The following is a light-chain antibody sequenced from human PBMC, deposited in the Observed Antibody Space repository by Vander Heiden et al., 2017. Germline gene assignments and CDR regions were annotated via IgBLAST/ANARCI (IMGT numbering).Light chain of an antibody. CDR3: QWKKNWPPWT. Sequence: EIVMTQSPATLSVSPGERATLSCRASQSVSSNLAWYQHKPGQARRLLISGASTRATVNPARFSRSEYGTEFTLTISSRQTEDFALYYCQWKKNWPPWTFGEGTKVEIK. V-gene: IGKV3-15*01. CDR1: QSVSSN. CDR2: GAS. J-gene: IGKJ1*01.